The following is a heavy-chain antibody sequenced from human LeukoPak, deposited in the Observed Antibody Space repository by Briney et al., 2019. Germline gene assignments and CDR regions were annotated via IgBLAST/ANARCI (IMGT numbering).Heavy chain of an antibody. Sequence: ASVTVSFKASGYTFTSYYMHWVRQAPGQGLEWMGIINPSGGSTSYAQKFQGRVTMTRDMSTSTVYMELSSLRSEDTAVYYCARDQYTGFGGQNWFDPWGQGTLVTVSS. CDR2: INPSGGST. CDR1: GYTFTSYY. CDR3: ARDQYTGFGGQNWFDP. V-gene: IGHV1-46*01. D-gene: IGHD3-10*01. J-gene: IGHJ5*02.